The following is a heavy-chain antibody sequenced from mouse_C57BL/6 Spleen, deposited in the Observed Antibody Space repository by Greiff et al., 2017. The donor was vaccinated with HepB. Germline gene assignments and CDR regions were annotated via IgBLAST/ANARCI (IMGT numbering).Heavy chain of an antibody. D-gene: IGHD1-1*01. CDR1: GYTFTSYW. Sequence: QVQLQQPGAELVKPGASVKMSCKASGYTFTSYWITWVKQRPGQGLEWIGDIYPGSGSTNYNEKFKSKATLTVDTSSSTAYMPLSSLTSEDSAVYDCARGGYYYGSSYGWFAYWGQGTLVTVSA. CDR3: ARGGYYYGSSYGWFAY. CDR2: IYPGSGST. V-gene: IGHV1-55*01. J-gene: IGHJ3*01.